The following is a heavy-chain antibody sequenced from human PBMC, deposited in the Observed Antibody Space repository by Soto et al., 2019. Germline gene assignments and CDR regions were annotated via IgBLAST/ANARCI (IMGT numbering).Heavy chain of an antibody. CDR2: IVVGSGNT. Sequence: QMQLVQSGPEVKKPGTSVKVSCKASGFTFTSSAVQWVRQARGQRLEWIGWIVVGSGNTNYAQKFQEGVTITRDMSTSTAYMELSSLRSEDTAVYYCAAGGIVGATTGDYWGQGTLVTVSS. CDR3: AAGGIVGATTGDY. D-gene: IGHD1-26*01. CDR1: GFTFTSSA. J-gene: IGHJ4*02. V-gene: IGHV1-58*01.